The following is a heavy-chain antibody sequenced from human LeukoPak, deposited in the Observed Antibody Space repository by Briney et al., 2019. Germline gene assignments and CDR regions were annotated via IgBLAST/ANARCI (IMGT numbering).Heavy chain of an antibody. Sequence: SETLSLTCTVSGGSISSYYWSWIRQPPGKGLEWIGYIYYSGSTNYNPSLKSRVTISVDTSKNQFSLKLSSVTAADTAVYYCARGDGGELHYWGQGTLVTVSS. CDR2: IYYSGST. D-gene: IGHD1-26*01. J-gene: IGHJ4*02. CDR1: GGSISSYY. CDR3: ARGDGGELHY. V-gene: IGHV4-59*01.